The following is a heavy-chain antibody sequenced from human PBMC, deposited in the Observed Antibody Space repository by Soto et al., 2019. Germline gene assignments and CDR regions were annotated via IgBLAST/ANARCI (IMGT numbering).Heavy chain of an antibody. CDR1: GYSFTSYS. CDR2: IYAGDSDT. CDR3: ARHTSNYYGMDF. V-gene: IGHV5-51*01. J-gene: IGHJ6*02. Sequence: PGESLKISCKGSGYSFTSYSIGWVRQMPGKGLEWMGIIYAGDSDTRYSQSFRGQVTISVDKSISTAYLQWSSLRASDTAMYYWARHTSNYYGMDFWGQGTTVTVSS.